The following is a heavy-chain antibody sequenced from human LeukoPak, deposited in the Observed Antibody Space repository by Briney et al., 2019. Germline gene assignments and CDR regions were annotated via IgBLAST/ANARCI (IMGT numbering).Heavy chain of an antibody. D-gene: IGHD5-18*01. CDR3: ARPTHTSMDVFDH. CDR1: NYSINSADF. CDR2: AALGGGT. Sequence: MASETLSLTCTVSNYSINSADFWAWLRQPPGKGLEWIASAALGGGTHYNPSLKSRVTLLVDISKNEFSLKLSSVTAADTATYYCARPTHTSMDVFDHWGQGNLVTVSS. J-gene: IGHJ4*02. V-gene: IGHV4-38-2*02.